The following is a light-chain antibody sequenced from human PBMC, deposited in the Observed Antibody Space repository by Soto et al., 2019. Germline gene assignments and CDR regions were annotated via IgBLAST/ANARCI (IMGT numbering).Light chain of an antibody. J-gene: IGKJ4*01. Sequence: ETVMTQSPATLSVSPGERATLSCRAGQSISNNLAWYQQNPGQAPRLLIYGATTRATGIPSMFSGSGSGTEFTLTISSLQSEDFAVYYCQQYNNWPLTFGGGTKVEIK. V-gene: IGKV3-15*01. CDR1: QSISNN. CDR3: QQYNNWPLT. CDR2: GAT.